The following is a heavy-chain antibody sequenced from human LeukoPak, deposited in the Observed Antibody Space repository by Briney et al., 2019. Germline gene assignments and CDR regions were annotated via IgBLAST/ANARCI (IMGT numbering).Heavy chain of an antibody. V-gene: IGHV4-39*01. D-gene: IGHD3-9*01. CDR3: ARHQLIDWSPAVDY. Sequence: SETLSLTCTVSGGSISSSGYYWGWIRQPPGNGLESIGSIYSGSTYYNPSLKSRVTISVDTSRNQFSLRLSSVTAADTAVYYCARHQLIDWSPAVDYWGQGTLVTVSS. J-gene: IGHJ4*02. CDR2: IYSGST. CDR1: GGSISSSGYY.